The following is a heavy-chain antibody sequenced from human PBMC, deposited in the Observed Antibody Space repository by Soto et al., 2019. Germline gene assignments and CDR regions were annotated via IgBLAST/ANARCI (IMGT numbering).Heavy chain of an antibody. Sequence: EVQLVESGGGLVQPGGSLRLSCATSGFTFSNYWMSWVRQAPGKGLEWVANIKHDGREKYYVDSVKGRFTISRDNGKNSLSLQMNSLRVEDTAVYYCARHVGTYFDSWGQGTLVTVSS. CDR3: ARHVGTYFDS. CDR2: IKHDGREK. V-gene: IGHV3-7*01. CDR1: GFTFSNYW. J-gene: IGHJ4*02. D-gene: IGHD1-26*01.